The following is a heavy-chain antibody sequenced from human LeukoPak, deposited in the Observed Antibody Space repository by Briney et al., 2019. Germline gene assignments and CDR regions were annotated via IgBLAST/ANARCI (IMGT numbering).Heavy chain of an antibody. CDR3: ARDGQQMVSRVTWLDP. Sequence: GGSLRLSCASSGFTFSSFFMTWVRQAPGQGLEWVASISGTGDFIYYADPLRGRFTISRDNAKNSLFLQMNSLRVEDTAVYYCARDGQQMVSRVTWLDPWGQGTLVTVSS. CDR2: ISGTGDFI. CDR1: GFTFSSFF. V-gene: IGHV3-21*01. J-gene: IGHJ5*02. D-gene: IGHD6-13*01.